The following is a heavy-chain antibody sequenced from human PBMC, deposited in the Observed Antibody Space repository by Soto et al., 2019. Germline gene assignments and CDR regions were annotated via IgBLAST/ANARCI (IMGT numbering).Heavy chain of an antibody. CDR2: ISGSGGST. CDR1: GFTFSSYA. V-gene: IGHV3-23*01. Sequence: EVQLLESGGGLVQPGGSLRLSCAASGFTFSSYAMSWVRQAPGKGLEWVSAISGSGGSTYYADAVKGRFTISRDNSKNTLYLQMNSLRAEDTAVYYCAKEAPTQWLTPGVFSDYWGQGTLVTVSS. J-gene: IGHJ4*02. CDR3: AKEAPTQWLTPGVFSDY. D-gene: IGHD6-19*01.